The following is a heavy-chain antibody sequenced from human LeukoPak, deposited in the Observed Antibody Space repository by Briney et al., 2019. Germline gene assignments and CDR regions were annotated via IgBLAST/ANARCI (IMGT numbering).Heavy chain of an antibody. J-gene: IGHJ4*02. CDR3: ARENCSGGSCYDY. CDR1: GYTFTSHD. V-gene: IGHV1-2*02. CDR2: MNPNSGGT. Sequence: ASMKVSCKASGYTFTSHDINWVRQATGQGLEWMGWMNPNSGGTNYAQKFQGRVTMTRDTSISTAYMELSRLRSDDTAVYYCARENCSGGSCYDYWGQGTLVTVSS. D-gene: IGHD2-15*01.